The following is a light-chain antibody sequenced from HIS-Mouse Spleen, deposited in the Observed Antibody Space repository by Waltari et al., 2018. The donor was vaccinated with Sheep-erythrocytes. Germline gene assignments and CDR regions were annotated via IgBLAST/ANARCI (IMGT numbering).Light chain of an antibody. J-gene: IGLJ2*01. CDR2: EDS. CDR1: DLPKKY. CDR3: YSTDSSGNGV. V-gene: IGLV3-10*01. Sequence: SYELTQPPSVSVSPGQTARITCPGNDLPKKYAYWYQQKSGQAPLLVIYEDSKRPSGIPERFSGSSSGTMATLTISGAQVEDEADYYCYSTDSSGNGVFGGGTKLTVL.